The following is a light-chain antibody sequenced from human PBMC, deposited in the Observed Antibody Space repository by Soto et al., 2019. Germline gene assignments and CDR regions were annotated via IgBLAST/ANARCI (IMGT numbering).Light chain of an antibody. J-gene: IGLJ1*01. CDR1: SSDVGAYNS. CDR3: SSYTTSVTDV. CDR2: DVS. Sequence: QSVLTQPASVSGSPGQSITISCTGTSSDVGAYNSVSWYQQHPGKAPKLIIYDVSTRPSGISDRFSGSKSGNTASLTISGLQAEDESDYYCSSYTTSVTDVFGTGTKLTVL. V-gene: IGLV2-14*01.